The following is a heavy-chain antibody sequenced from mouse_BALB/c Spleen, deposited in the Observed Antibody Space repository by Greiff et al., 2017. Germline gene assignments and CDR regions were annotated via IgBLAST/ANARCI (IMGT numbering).Heavy chain of an antibody. Sequence: EVKVVESGGGLVKPGGSLKLSCAASGFTFSDYYMEWVRQTPEKRLEWVATISDGGSYTYYPDSVKGRFTISRDNAKNNLYLQMSSLKSEDTAMYYCARGGDYYGSWAMDYWGQGTSVTVSS. CDR2: ISDGGSYT. CDR1: GFTFSDYY. J-gene: IGHJ4*01. D-gene: IGHD1-1*01. V-gene: IGHV5-4*02. CDR3: ARGGDYYGSWAMDY.